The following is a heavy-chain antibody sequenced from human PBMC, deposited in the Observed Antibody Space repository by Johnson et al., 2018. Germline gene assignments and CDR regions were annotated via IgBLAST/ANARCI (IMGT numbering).Heavy chain of an antibody. CDR1: GGSINNFY. CDR3: ARQTVTNAFDL. CDR2: IYYSGST. D-gene: IGHD4-11*01. Sequence: QVQLQESGPGLVKPSETLSLTCSVSGGSINNFYWSWIRQPPGKGLEWMGYIYYSGSTHYNPSPESRVTISVDTSKNQFSLKLTSVTTADTAVYYCARQTVTNAFDLWGQGTMVTVSS. J-gene: IGHJ3*01. V-gene: IGHV4-59*01.